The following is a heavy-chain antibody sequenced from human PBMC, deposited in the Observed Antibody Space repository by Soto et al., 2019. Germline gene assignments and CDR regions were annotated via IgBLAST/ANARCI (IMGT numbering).Heavy chain of an antibody. CDR3: ARGFYCSSTSCYEDWFDP. V-gene: IGHV3-33*01. CDR2: IWYDGSNK. Sequence: QVQLVESGGGVVQPGRSLRLSCAASGFTFSSYGMHWVRQAPGKGLEWVAVIWYDGSNKYYADSVKGRFTISRDNSKNPLYLQMNSLRAEDTAVYYCARGFYCSSTSCYEDWFDPWGQGTLVTVSS. CDR1: GFTFSSYG. D-gene: IGHD2-2*01. J-gene: IGHJ5*02.